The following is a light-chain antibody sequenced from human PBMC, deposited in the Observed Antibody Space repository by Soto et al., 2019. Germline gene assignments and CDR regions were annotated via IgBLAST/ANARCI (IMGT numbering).Light chain of an antibody. CDR3: AAWDDRLGAYV. V-gene: IGLV2-8*01. Sequence: QSALTQPPSESGSPGQSVTISCTGFSSDVGNYDYVLWYQQYPGKAPKLIIFEVTKRPPGVPDRFSGSKTGTSASLAIGGLQSEDGADYYCAAWDDRLGAYVFGTGTKVTVL. J-gene: IGLJ1*01. CDR2: EVT. CDR1: SSDVGNYDY.